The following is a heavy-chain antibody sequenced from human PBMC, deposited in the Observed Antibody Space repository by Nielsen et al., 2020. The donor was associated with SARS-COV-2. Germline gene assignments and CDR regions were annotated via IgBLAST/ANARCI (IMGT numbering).Heavy chain of an antibody. CDR3: ARAVTTVTIDFDY. Sequence: GGSQRLSCAASGFTFSSYSMNWVRQAPGKGLEWVSSISSSSSYIYYADSVKGRFTISRDNAKNSLYLQMNSLRAEDTAVYYCARAVTTVTIDFDYWGQGTLVTVSS. D-gene: IGHD4-17*01. V-gene: IGHV3-21*01. CDR2: ISSSSSYI. CDR1: GFTFSSYS. J-gene: IGHJ4*02.